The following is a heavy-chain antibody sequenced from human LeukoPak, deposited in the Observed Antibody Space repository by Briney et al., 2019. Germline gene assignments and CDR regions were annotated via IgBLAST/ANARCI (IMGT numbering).Heavy chain of an antibody. V-gene: IGHV4-59*01. J-gene: IGHJ3*02. CDR1: GGSISSYY. CDR3: ARTQNVLLWFGDPGIGAFDI. D-gene: IGHD3-10*01. CDR2: IYYSGST. Sequence: PSETLSLTCTVSGGSISSYYWSWIRQPPGKGLEWIGYIYYSGSTNYNPSLKSRVTISVDTSKNQFSLKLSSVTAADTAVYYCARTQNVLLWFGDPGIGAFDIWGQGTMVTVSS.